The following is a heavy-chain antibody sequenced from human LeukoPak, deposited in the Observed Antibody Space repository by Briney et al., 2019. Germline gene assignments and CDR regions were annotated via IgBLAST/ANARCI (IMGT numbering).Heavy chain of an antibody. Sequence: SETLSLTCAVYGGSFSGYYWSWIRQPPGKGLEWIEEINHSGSTNYNPSLKSLVTISVDTSKNQFSLKLSSVTAADTSVYYCARVRRVTGSIFDYWGQGTLVTVSS. CDR1: GGSFSGYY. V-gene: IGHV4-34*01. D-gene: IGHD5-18*01. CDR3: ARVRRVTGSIFDY. CDR2: INHSGST. J-gene: IGHJ4*02.